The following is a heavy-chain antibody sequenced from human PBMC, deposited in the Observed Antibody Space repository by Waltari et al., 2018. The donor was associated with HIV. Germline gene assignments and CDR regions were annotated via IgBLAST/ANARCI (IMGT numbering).Heavy chain of an antibody. CDR2: IGTAGDT. D-gene: IGHD3-9*01. J-gene: IGHJ6*02. CDR3: ARGGLDYYYGMDV. V-gene: IGHV3-13*01. Sequence: EVQLVESGGGLVQPGGSLRLSCAASGLPFSSYDMPWVRQATGKGLEWVSAIGTAGDTYYPGSVKGRFTISRENAKNSLYLQMNSLRAGDTAVYYCARGGLDYYYGMDVWGQGTTVTVSS. CDR1: GLPFSSYD.